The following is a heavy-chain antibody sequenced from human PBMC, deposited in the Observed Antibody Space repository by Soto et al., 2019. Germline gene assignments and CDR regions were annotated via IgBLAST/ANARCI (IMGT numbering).Heavy chain of an antibody. D-gene: IGHD5-18*01. CDR1: AFVVSDNY. V-gene: IGHV3-66*01. CDR2: IYSSGYT. Sequence: EVQVVESGGGWVQPGESLRLSCAASAFVVSDNYMNWVRQAPGKGLEWVSVIYSSGYTFYADSVKGRFTISRDNSKNTLYLQMNSLRPEDTAVYYCARDVTDGYGNHASQTWGKGTVVTFSS. CDR3: ARDVTDGYGNHASQT. J-gene: IGHJ5*02.